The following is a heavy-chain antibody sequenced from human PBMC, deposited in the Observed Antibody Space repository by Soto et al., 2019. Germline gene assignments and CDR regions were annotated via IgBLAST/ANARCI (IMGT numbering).Heavy chain of an antibody. V-gene: IGHV1-58*01. J-gene: IGHJ4*02. CDR3: AADATAWQQMVPSDY. D-gene: IGHD2-8*01. CDR1: GFTFTSSA. CDR2: SAVGSGYT. Sequence: QMQLEQSGPEVKKPGTSVKVSCKASGFTFTSSAFQWVRQARGQRLEGIGWSAVGSGYTNYAQRFQDRVTLTRDMSTATTYMELSRLTSEAAAIYYCAADATAWQQMVPSDYWGQGTLVTVSS.